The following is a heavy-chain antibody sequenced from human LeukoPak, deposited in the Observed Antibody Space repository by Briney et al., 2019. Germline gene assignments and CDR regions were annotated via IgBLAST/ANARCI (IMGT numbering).Heavy chain of an antibody. CDR3: AREPSSGSVSSWYPLDY. CDR2: ISSGRTE. Sequence: GGSLRLSCVASGFTFSMHSLNWVRQTPGKGLEWVSYISSGRTEFYADSVKGQFTISRDNAKNSLYLQMNSLRVEDTAVYYCAREPSSGSVSSWYPLDYWGQGTLVTVSS. J-gene: IGHJ4*02. D-gene: IGHD6-13*01. V-gene: IGHV3-48*01. CDR1: GFTFSMHS.